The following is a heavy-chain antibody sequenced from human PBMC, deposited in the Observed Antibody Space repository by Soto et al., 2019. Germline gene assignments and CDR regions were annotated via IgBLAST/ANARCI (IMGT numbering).Heavy chain of an antibody. V-gene: IGHV3-7*04. CDR1: GFTFSSYW. J-gene: IGHJ3*02. CDR3: ARDLVVLLWFGEFSRDDAFDI. D-gene: IGHD3-10*01. CDR2: IKQDGSEK. Sequence: GGSLRLSCAASGFTFSSYWMSWVRQAPGKGLERVANIKQDGSEKYYVDSVKGRFTISRDNAKNSLYLQMNSLRAEYTAVYYCARDLVVLLWFGEFSRDDAFDIWGQGTMVTVSS.